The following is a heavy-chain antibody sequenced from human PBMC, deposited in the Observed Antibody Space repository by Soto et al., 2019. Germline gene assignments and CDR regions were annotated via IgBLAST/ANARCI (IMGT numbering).Heavy chain of an antibody. CDR1: GGSISSSSYY. V-gene: IGHV4-39*01. Sequence: SETLSLTCTVSGGSISSSSYYWGWIRQPPGKGLEWIGSIYYSGSTYYNPSLKSRVTISVDTSKNQFSLKLSSVTAADTVVYYCARVPLRVVMASYFDYWGQGTLVTVSS. D-gene: IGHD3-3*01. CDR3: ARVPLRVVMASYFDY. CDR2: IYYSGST. J-gene: IGHJ4*02.